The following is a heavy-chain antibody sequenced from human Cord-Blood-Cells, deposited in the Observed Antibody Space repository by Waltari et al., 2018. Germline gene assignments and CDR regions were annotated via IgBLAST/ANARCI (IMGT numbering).Heavy chain of an antibody. J-gene: IGHJ4*02. CDR2: INHSGST. Sequence: QVQLQQWGAGRLKPPETLSLTCAGTGGSFSGYYWSWIRQPPGTGLEWIGEINHSGSTNYNPALKSRVTISVDTSKNQFSLKLSSVTAADTAVYYCARAGEKLYYFDYWGQGTLVTVSS. CDR1: GGSFSGYY. V-gene: IGHV4-34*01. CDR3: ARAGEKLYYFDY. D-gene: IGHD1-1*01.